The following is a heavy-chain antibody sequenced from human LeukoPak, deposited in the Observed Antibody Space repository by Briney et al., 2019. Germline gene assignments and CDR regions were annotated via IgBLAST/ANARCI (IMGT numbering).Heavy chain of an antibody. CDR3: AREGTSGTNLNWLDP. CDR2: IYYSGTI. CDR1: GGSISSYY. J-gene: IGHJ5*02. D-gene: IGHD1-1*01. V-gene: IGHV4-59*01. Sequence: SETLPLTCTVSGGSISSYYWSWMRLPPGKGVEWVGHIYYSGTINYNPSLKSRVTISVDTSKNQFSLKLSSVTAADTALYYCAREGTSGTNLNWLDPWGQGTLVTVSS.